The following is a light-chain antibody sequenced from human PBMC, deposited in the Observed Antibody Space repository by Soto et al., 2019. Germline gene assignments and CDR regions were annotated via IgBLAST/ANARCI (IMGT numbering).Light chain of an antibody. CDR1: SSDVGAYNS. CDR2: EGT. J-gene: IGLJ1*01. Sequence: QCALAQPASVSGSPGQSITISCTGTSSDVGAYNSVSWYQQHPHRAPQVIIYEGTQRPSGVSNRFSGSTSGNAASLTISALQADDEADYFCCSSAPESTYVFGTGTKVTVL. CDR3: CSSAPESTYV. V-gene: IGLV2-23*01.